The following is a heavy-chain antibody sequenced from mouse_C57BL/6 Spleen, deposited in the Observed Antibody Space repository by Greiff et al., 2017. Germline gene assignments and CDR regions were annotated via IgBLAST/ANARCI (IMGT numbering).Heavy chain of an antibody. Sequence: EVMLVESGGDLVKPGGSLKLSCAASGFTFSSYGMSWVRQTPGKRLEWVATISSGGSYTYYPDSVKGRFTISRDNAKNTLYLQMSRLKSEDTAMYYCARHGTTVVATDWYFDVWGTGTTVTVSS. D-gene: IGHD1-1*01. J-gene: IGHJ1*03. CDR3: ARHGTTVVATDWYFDV. CDR2: ISSGGSYT. CDR1: GFTFSSYG. V-gene: IGHV5-6*02.